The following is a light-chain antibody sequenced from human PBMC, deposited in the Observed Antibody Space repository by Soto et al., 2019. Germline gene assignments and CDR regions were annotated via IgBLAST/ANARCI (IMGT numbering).Light chain of an antibody. CDR3: QQYGISSFT. J-gene: IGKJ3*01. CDR1: QSVSSSY. V-gene: IGKV3-20*01. Sequence: EIVLTQSPGTLSLSPGERATLSCRVSQSVSSSYIAWYQQKPGQAPRLLIYGASTRATGIPDRFSGSGSGADFTLTISRLEPEDFAVYYCQQYGISSFTFGPGTQVNIK. CDR2: GAS.